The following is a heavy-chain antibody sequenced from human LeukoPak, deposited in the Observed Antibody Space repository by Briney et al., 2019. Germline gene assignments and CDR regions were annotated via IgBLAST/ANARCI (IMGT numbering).Heavy chain of an antibody. CDR3: AREGGLDYCDSSGYYFFDY. CDR2: IYYSGST. CDR1: GGSISSYY. V-gene: IGHV4-59*01. Sequence: SETLSLACTVSGGSISSYYWSWIRQPPGKGLEWIGYIYYSGSTNYNPSLKSRVTISVDTSKNQFSLKLSSVTAADTAVYYCAREGGLDYCDSSGYYFFDYWSQGTLVTVSS. J-gene: IGHJ4*02. D-gene: IGHD3-22*01.